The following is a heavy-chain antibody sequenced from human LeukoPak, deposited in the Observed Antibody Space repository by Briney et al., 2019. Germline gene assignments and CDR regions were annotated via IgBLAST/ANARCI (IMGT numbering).Heavy chain of an antibody. V-gene: IGHV4-34*01. CDR3: ARGPRITMVRGVNRDFQH. Sequence: SETLSLTCAVYGGSFSGYYWSWIRQPPGTGLEWIGEINHSGSTNYNPSLKSRVTISVDTSKNQFSLKLSSVTAADTAVYYCARGPRITMVRGVNRDFQHWGQGTLVTVSS. D-gene: IGHD3-10*01. CDR2: INHSGST. J-gene: IGHJ1*01. CDR1: GGSFSGYY.